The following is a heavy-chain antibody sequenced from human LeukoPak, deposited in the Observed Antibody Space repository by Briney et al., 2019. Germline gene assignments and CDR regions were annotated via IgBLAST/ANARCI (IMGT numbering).Heavy chain of an antibody. CDR3: AREDDCRSSSCYRGPFDY. V-gene: IGHV3-33*01. CDR2: IWYDGSNK. J-gene: IGHJ4*02. CDR1: GFTFSSYG. Sequence: PGGSLRLSCAASGFTFSSYGMHWVRQAPGKGLGWVAVIWYDGSNKYYADSVKGRFTISRDNSKNTLYLQMNSLRVEDTAVYYCAREDDCRSSSCYRGPFDYSGLGTLVTVSS. D-gene: IGHD2-2*02.